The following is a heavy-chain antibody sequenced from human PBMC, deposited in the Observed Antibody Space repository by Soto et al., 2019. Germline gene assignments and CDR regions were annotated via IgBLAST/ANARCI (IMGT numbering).Heavy chain of an antibody. CDR3: AKMDYSTSSGNIHFFDY. V-gene: IGHV5-51*01. Sequence: GESLKISRKGSGYIFSLYWVGWVRQMHGKGLEWMGIIYPGDSDTRYSPSFEGQVTILVDKSINTAFLQWSTLKASDTAIYYCAKMDYSTSSGNIHFFDYWGQGTPVTVSS. D-gene: IGHD6-6*01. CDR1: GYIFSLYW. J-gene: IGHJ4*02. CDR2: IYPGDSDT.